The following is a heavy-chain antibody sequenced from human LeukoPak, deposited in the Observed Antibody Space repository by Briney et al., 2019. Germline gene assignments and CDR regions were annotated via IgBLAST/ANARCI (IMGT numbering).Heavy chain of an antibody. V-gene: IGHV1-2*02. CDR2: INPNSGGT. Sequence: GASVTVSCKASGYTCTGYYMHWVRQAPGQGLEWMGWINPNSGGTNYAQKFQGRVTMTRDTSISTAYMELSRLRSDDTAVYYCARKPYDYVWGSYPGGGYFDYWGQGTLVTVSS. CDR3: ARKPYDYVWGSYPGGGYFDY. J-gene: IGHJ4*02. CDR1: GYTCTGYY. D-gene: IGHD3-16*02.